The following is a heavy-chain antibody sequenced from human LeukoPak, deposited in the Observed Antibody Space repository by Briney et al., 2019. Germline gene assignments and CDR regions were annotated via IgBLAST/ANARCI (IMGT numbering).Heavy chain of an antibody. Sequence: ASVKVSCKASGYTFTSYGISWVRQAPGQGLEWMGWISAYNGNTNYAQKFQGRVTMTRDTSISTAYMELSRLRSDDTAVYYCARDGGLWFGELFYYFDYWGQGTLVTVSS. J-gene: IGHJ4*02. CDR3: ARDGGLWFGELFYYFDY. V-gene: IGHV1-18*01. CDR2: ISAYNGNT. D-gene: IGHD3-10*01. CDR1: GYTFTSYG.